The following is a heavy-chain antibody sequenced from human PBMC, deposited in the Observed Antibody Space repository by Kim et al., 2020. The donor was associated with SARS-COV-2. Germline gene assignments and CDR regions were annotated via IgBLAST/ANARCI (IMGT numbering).Heavy chain of an antibody. CDR3: ARDLLVGATSYGMDV. V-gene: IGHV3-33*01. CDR2: IWYDGSNK. Sequence: GGSLRLSCAASGFTFSSYGMHWVRQAPGKGLEWVAVIWYDGSNKYYADSVKGRFTISRDNSKNTLYLQMNSLRAVDTAVYYCARDLLVGATSYGMDVWGQGTTVTVSS. CDR1: GFTFSSYG. D-gene: IGHD1-26*01. J-gene: IGHJ6*02.